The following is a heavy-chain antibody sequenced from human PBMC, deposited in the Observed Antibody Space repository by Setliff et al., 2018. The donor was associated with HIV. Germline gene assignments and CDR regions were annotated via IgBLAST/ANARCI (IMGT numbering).Heavy chain of an antibody. CDR2: MNPNSGNT. Sequence: WASVKVSCKASGYTFGSYDINWVRQATGQGLEWMGWMNPNSGNTGCAQKFQGRVTMTRDTSISTAYMELNNLKFEDTAVYYCARARRDSYDRGRRNHYYIDVWGKGTTVTVSS. D-gene: IGHD3-22*01. J-gene: IGHJ6*03. CDR1: GYTFGSYD. CDR3: ARARRDSYDRGRRNHYYIDV. V-gene: IGHV1-8*02.